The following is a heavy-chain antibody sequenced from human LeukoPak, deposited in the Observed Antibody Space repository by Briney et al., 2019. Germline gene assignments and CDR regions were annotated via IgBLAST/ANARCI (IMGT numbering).Heavy chain of an antibody. CDR1: EFTFSSYS. Sequence: GGSLRLSCVASEFTFSSYSMIWVRQAPGKGLEWISYISNGSGNRYYADSVKGRFTISRDNAKNLLYLQMNNLRADDTAVYYCARAAKWEFYHYYMDVWGKGTAVAVSS. CDR2: ISNGSGNR. V-gene: IGHV3-48*01. J-gene: IGHJ6*03. CDR3: ARAAKWEFYHYYMDV. D-gene: IGHD1-26*01.